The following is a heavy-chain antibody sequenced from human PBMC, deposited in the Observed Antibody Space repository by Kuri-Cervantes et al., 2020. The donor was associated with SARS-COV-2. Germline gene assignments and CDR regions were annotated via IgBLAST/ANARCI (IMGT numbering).Heavy chain of an antibody. V-gene: IGHV1-18*01. Sequence: ASVKVSCKASGYTFTSYGISWVRQAPGQGLEWMGWISAYNGNTNYAQKLQGRVTMTTDTSTSTAYMELRSLRSDDTAVYYCARGIPRYSGSYRPRYFDYWGQGTLVTVSS. CDR1: GYTFTSYG. CDR2: ISAYNGNT. J-gene: IGHJ4*02. CDR3: ARGIPRYSGSYRPRYFDY. D-gene: IGHD1-26*01.